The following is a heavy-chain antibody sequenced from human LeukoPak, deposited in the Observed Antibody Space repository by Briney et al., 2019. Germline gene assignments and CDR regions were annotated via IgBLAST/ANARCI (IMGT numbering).Heavy chain of an antibody. D-gene: IGHD3-10*01. J-gene: IGHJ4*02. CDR3: ARGEHNYYGSGSYDY. V-gene: IGHV4-30-4*01. CDR1: GGSISSGDYY. Sequence: PSETLSLTCTVSGGSISSGDYYWSWIRQPPVKGLEWIGYIYYSGSTYYNPSLQSRVTISVDTSKNQFSLKLNSVTAADTAVYYCARGEHNYYGSGSYDYWGQGTLVTVSS. CDR2: IYYSGST.